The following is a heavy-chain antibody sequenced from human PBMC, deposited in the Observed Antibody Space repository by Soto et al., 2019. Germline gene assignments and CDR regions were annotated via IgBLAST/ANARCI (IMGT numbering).Heavy chain of an antibody. J-gene: IGHJ5*02. D-gene: IGHD3-3*01. CDR1: GGSISSGGYY. CDR2: INHSGST. V-gene: IGHV4-61*08. CDR3: AREVIRVSIFGVVSKRFDP. Sequence: SETLCLTCTVSGGSISSGGYYWSWIRQHQGKGLEWIGEINHSGSTNYNPSFKSRVTISVDTSKDQFSLELTSVTAADTAVYYCAREVIRVSIFGVVSKRFDPWGRGTLVTVSS.